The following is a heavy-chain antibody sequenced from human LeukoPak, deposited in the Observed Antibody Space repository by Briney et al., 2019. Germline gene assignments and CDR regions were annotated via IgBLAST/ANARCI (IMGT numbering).Heavy chain of an antibody. J-gene: IGHJ4*02. V-gene: IGHV3-53*01. D-gene: IGHD4/OR15-4a*01. CDR2: IYSGGST. CDR3: ARVFEAKNYFDY. CDR1: GFTVSTNY. Sequence: GGSLRLSCAASGFTVSTNYMSWDRQAPGKGLEWVSVIYSGGSTYYADSVKGRFTISRDNSKNTLYLQINSLRAEDTAVYYCARVFEAKNYFDYWGQGTLVTVSS.